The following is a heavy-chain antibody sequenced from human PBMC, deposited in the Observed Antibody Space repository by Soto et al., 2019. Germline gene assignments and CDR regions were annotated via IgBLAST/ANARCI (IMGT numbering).Heavy chain of an antibody. CDR2: INAGNGNT. CDR1: GYTFTSYA. V-gene: IGHV1-3*01. D-gene: IGHD5-18*01. J-gene: IGHJ3*02. CDR3: ARNRALKRIQLWLRPQDAFYT. Sequence: GASVKVSCKASGYTFTSYAMHWVRQAPGQRLEWMGWINAGNGNTKYSQKFQGRVTITRDTSASTAYMELSSLRSEDTAVYDCARNRALKRIQLWLRPQDAFYTWGQGTRVT.